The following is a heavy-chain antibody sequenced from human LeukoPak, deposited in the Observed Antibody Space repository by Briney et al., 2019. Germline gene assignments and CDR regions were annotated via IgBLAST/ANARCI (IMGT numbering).Heavy chain of an antibody. CDR1: ADSMASSNHY. CDR2: IYYGGST. D-gene: IGHD2-15*01. J-gene: IGHJ6*02. Sequence: SETLSLTCTVSADSMASSNHYWVWIRQPPGKGLEWIGSIYYGGSTYYNPSLKSRVTISQDTSKNQFSLKVNTVTAADTAVYHCARRSHCTGDSCYPVWGQGTTVTVSS. V-gene: IGHV4-39*01. CDR3: ARRSHCTGDSCYPV.